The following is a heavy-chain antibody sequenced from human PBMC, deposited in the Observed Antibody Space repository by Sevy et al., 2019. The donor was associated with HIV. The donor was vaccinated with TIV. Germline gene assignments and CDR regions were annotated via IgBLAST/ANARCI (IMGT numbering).Heavy chain of an antibody. Sequence: GGSLRLSCAASGIAFSTYAMFWVRQAPGKGLEWVSSISASGYSTYYEDSVKGRFTLSRDNSRNTLDLQMNSLRADDTAVYYCAKDFSDVYYYDSSATVDYWGQGTLVTVSS. J-gene: IGHJ4*02. D-gene: IGHD3-22*01. V-gene: IGHV3-23*01. CDR3: AKDFSDVYYYDSSATVDY. CDR2: ISASGYST. CDR1: GIAFSTYA.